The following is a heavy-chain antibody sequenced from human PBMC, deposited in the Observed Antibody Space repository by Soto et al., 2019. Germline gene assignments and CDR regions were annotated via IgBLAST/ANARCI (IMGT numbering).Heavy chain of an antibody. J-gene: IGHJ6*02. V-gene: IGHV3-30*18. CDR3: AKDQGCTNGVCYGGPYYYYGMDV. Sequence: AGGSLRLSCAGSGFTFSRYGMHWVRPAPGKGLEWVAVISYDGSNKYYADSVKGRFTISRDNSKNTLYLQMNSLRAEDTAVYYCAKDQGCTNGVCYGGPYYYYGMDVWGQGTTVTVSS. CDR1: GFTFSRYG. D-gene: IGHD2-8*01. CDR2: ISYDGSNK.